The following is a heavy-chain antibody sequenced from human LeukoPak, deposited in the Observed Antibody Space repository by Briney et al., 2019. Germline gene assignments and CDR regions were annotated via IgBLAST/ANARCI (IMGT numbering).Heavy chain of an antibody. Sequence: SQTLSLTCTVSGGSISSYYWSWIRQPPGKGLEWIGYIYYSGITNYNPSLKSRVTISVDTSKNQFSLKLSSVTAADTAVYYCARGAYYYGSGGDAFDIWGQGTMVTVSS. V-gene: IGHV4-59*01. J-gene: IGHJ3*02. CDR3: ARGAYYYGSGGDAFDI. CDR2: IYYSGIT. D-gene: IGHD3-10*01. CDR1: GGSISSYY.